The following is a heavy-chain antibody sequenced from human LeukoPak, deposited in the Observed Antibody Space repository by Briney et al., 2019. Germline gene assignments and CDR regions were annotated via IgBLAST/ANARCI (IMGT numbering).Heavy chain of an antibody. V-gene: IGHV4-34*01. D-gene: IGHD3-3*01. CDR3: ASRNFGVVTD. CDR2: INHSGST. Sequence: PSETLSLTCAVYGGSFSGYYWSWIRQPPGKGLEWIGEINHSGSTYYNPSLKNRVTISVDTSKNQFSLKLSSVTAADTAVYYCASRNFGVVTDWGQGTLVTVSS. J-gene: IGHJ4*02. CDR1: GGSFSGYY.